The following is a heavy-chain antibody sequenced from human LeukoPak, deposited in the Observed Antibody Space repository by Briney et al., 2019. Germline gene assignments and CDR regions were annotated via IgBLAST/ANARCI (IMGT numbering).Heavy chain of an antibody. Sequence: PGGSLRLSCAASGFTVSSNYMSWVRQAPGKGLEWVSVIYSGGSTYYADSVKGRFTISRDNSKNTLYLQMNSLRAEDTAVYYCARARITIFGVVTHFDYWGQGTLVTVSS. CDR3: ARARITIFGVVTHFDY. CDR2: IYSGGST. V-gene: IGHV3-53*01. J-gene: IGHJ4*02. D-gene: IGHD3-3*01. CDR1: GFTVSSNY.